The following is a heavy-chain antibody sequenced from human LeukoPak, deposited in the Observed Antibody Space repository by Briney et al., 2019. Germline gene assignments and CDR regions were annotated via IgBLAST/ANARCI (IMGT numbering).Heavy chain of an antibody. CDR3: ARGKGGRDGYNSYYYGMDV. D-gene: IGHD5-24*01. J-gene: IGHJ6*02. V-gene: IGHV4-4*02. CDR1: GGFISSSNW. CDR2: IYHSGST. Sequence: TSGTLSLTCAVSGGFISSSNWWSWVRQPPGKGLEWIGEIYHSGSTNYNPSLKSRVTISVDKSKNQFSLKLSSVTAADTAVYYCARGKGGRDGYNSYYYGMDVWGQGTTVTVSS.